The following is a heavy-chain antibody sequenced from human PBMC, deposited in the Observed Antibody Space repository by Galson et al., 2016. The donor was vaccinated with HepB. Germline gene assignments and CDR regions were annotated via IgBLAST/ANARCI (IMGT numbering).Heavy chain of an antibody. CDR2: ISAYNGNT. CDR1: GYTFTSHD. J-gene: IGHJ5*02. D-gene: IGHD2-2*01. CDR3: ARASTTWINWFDP. V-gene: IGHV1-18*01. Sequence: SVKVSCKASGYTFTSHDISWVRQAPGQGLEWMGWISAYNGNTNYAQKLQGRVTMTTDKSTSTAYMELRSLRSDDTDVYYCARASTTWINWFDPWGQGTLVTVSS.